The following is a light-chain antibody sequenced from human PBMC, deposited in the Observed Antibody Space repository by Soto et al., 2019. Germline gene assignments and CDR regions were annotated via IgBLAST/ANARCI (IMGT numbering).Light chain of an antibody. CDR3: QQYDNWPQT. J-gene: IGKJ1*01. CDR1: QSVSSN. V-gene: IGKV3-15*01. CDR2: GAS. Sequence: EIVMTQSPATLSVSPGERATLSCRASQSVSSNLAWYQQKPGQAPRLLIYGASTRATGFPATFSGSGSGTEFTLTTSSLQAEDSAVYYCQQYDNWPQTFGQGTKVEIK.